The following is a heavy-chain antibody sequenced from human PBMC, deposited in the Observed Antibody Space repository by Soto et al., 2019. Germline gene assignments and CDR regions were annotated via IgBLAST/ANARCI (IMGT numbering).Heavy chain of an antibody. Sequence: ASVKVSCKVSGYTLTELSMHWVRQAPGKGLEWMGGFDPEDGETIYAQKFQGRVTMTEDTSTDTAYMELSSLRSEDTAVYYCATDHGPVAGNAYDYWGQGTLVTVSS. CDR1: GYTLTELS. J-gene: IGHJ4*02. V-gene: IGHV1-24*01. CDR2: FDPEDGET. D-gene: IGHD6-19*01. CDR3: ATDHGPVAGNAYDY.